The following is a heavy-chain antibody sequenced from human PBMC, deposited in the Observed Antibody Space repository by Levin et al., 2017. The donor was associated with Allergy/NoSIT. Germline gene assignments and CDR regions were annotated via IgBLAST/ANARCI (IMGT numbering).Heavy chain of an antibody. CDR2: IERDGSET. CDR1: GFTFTSFW. Sequence: PGGSLRLSCAASGFTFTSFWMTWVRQAPGKGLEWVANIERDGSETYYVASVKGRFTISRDNAKNSVYLQMNSLRVDDTAVYYCAREEGWGYHDGMDVWGQGTTVTVSS. CDR3: AREEGWGYHDGMDV. D-gene: IGHD3-16*02. J-gene: IGHJ6*02. V-gene: IGHV3-7*01.